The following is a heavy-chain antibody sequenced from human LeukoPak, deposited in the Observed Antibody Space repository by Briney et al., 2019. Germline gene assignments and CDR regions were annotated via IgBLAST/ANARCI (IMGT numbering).Heavy chain of an antibody. J-gene: IGHJ4*02. D-gene: IGHD5-18*01. CDR3: ARHLSGVTGYTYGRGIDY. CDR1: GFTFSSYW. Sequence: GGSLRLSCAASGFTFSSYWMSWARQAPGKGLEWVANIKKDGSEKYSVDSAKGRFTISRDNAKTSLYLQMNTLRAEDTAVYYCARHLSGVTGYTYGRGIDYWGQGTLVTVSS. V-gene: IGHV3-7*01. CDR2: IKKDGSEK.